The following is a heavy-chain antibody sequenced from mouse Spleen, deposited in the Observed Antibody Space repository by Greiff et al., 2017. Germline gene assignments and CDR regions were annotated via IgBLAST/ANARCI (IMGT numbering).Heavy chain of an antibody. CDR3: AREDYGHEGFAY. Sequence: QVQLQQPGAELVRPGTSVKLSCKASGYTFTSYWMHWVKQRPGQGLEWIGVIDPSDSYTNYNQKFKGKATLTVDTSSSTAYMQLSSLTSEDSAVYYCAREDYGHEGFAYWGQGTLVTVSA. V-gene: IGHV1-59*01. D-gene: IGHD1-1*02. J-gene: IGHJ3*01. CDR1: GYTFTSYW. CDR2: IDPSDSYT.